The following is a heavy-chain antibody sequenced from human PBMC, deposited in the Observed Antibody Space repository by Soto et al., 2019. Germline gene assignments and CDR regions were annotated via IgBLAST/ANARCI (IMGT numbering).Heavy chain of an antibody. D-gene: IGHD2-2*01. V-gene: IGHV6-1*01. Sequence: SQTLSLPCAISGDSVSSNSAAWNWIRQSPSRGLEWLGRTYYRSKWYNDYAVSVKSRITINPDTSKNQFSLQLNSVTPEDTAVYYCARAIVVVPAARRIHAFDIWGQGTMVTVSS. CDR2: TYYRSKWYN. CDR1: GDSVSSNSAA. CDR3: ARAIVVVPAARRIHAFDI. J-gene: IGHJ3*02.